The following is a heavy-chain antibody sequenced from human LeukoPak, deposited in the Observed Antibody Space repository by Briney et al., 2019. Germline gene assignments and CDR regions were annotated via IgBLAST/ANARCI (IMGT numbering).Heavy chain of an antibody. CDR2: IYYSGST. D-gene: IGHD1-26*01. V-gene: IGHV4-59*01. CDR3: ARDDLGGSSRY. J-gene: IGHJ4*02. CDR1: GGSISSYY. Sequence: PSETLSLTCTVSGGSISSYYWSWIRQPPGKGLEWIGYIYYSGSTNYNPSLKSRVTISVDTSKNQFSLKLSSVTAADTAVYYCARDDLGGSSRYWGQGTLVTVSS.